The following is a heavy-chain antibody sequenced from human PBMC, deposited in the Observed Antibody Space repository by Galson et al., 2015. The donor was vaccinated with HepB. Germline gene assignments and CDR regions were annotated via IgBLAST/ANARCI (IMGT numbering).Heavy chain of an antibody. V-gene: IGHV6-1*01. Sequence: CAISGDSVSSNNAAWNWIRQSPSRGLEWLGRISYRSKWGYDYAESVKSRITINSDASKNQFSLQLNSVTPEDTAVYYCARDRWPQGYGVDVWGQGTTVTVSS. J-gene: IGHJ6*02. D-gene: IGHD4-23*01. CDR2: ISYRSKWGY. CDR3: ARDRWPQGYGVDV. CDR1: GDSVSSNNAA.